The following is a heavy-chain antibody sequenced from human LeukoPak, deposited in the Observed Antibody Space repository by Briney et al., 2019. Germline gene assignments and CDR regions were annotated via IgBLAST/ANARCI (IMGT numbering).Heavy chain of an antibody. Sequence: GGSLRLSCAVSGFTFSTYAMSWVRQAPGKGLEWVPGISGNAGVTYYADSVKGRFTVSRDNSKNTLYLQMSSLRAEDTAVYYCAKNAGIVVAGSLFDYWGQGTLVTVSS. CDR1: GFTFSTYA. CDR2: ISGNAGVT. J-gene: IGHJ4*02. D-gene: IGHD6-19*01. CDR3: AKNAGIVVAGSLFDY. V-gene: IGHV3-23*01.